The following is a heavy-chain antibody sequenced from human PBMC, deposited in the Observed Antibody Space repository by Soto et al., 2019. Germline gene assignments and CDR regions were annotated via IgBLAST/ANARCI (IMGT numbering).Heavy chain of an antibody. CDR2: IYYSGST. CDR1: GGSISSYY. J-gene: IGHJ6*02. CDR3: ARGAAARSLSGMDV. V-gene: IGHV4-59*01. Sequence: PSETLSLTCTVSGGSISSYYCSWIRQPPGKGLEWIGYIYYSGSTNYNPSLKSRVTISVDTSKNQFSLKLSSVTVADTAVYYCARGAAARSLSGMDVWGQGTTVTV. D-gene: IGHD6-6*01.